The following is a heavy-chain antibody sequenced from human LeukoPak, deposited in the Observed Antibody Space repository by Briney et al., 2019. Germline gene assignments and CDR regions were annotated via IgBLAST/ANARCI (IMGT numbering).Heavy chain of an antibody. J-gene: IGHJ4*02. CDR3: ARGGTMLEAGRDLDY. Sequence: ASVKVSCKASGYTFTSYDINWVRQAPGQGLEWMGWINTNTGNPTYAQGFTGRSVFSLDTSVSTAYLQISSLKAEDTAVYYCARGGTMLEAGRDLDYWGQGTLVTVSS. CDR2: INTNTGNP. D-gene: IGHD3-22*01. V-gene: IGHV7-4-1*02. CDR1: GYTFTSYD.